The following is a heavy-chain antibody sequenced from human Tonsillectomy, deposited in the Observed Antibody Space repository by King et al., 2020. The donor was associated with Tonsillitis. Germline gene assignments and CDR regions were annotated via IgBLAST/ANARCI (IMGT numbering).Heavy chain of an antibody. Sequence: QLVQSGAEVKKPGSSVKVSCKASGGTFSSYAISWVRQAPGQGLEWMGGIIPIFGTANYAQKFQGRVTITADESTSTAYMELSSLRSEDTAVYYCARGHLNYYDSSGYSYAPRYGMDVWGQGTTVTVSS. V-gene: IGHV1-69*01. D-gene: IGHD3-22*01. CDR2: IIPIFGTA. J-gene: IGHJ6*02. CDR3: ARGHLNYYDSSGYSYAPRYGMDV. CDR1: GGTFSSYA.